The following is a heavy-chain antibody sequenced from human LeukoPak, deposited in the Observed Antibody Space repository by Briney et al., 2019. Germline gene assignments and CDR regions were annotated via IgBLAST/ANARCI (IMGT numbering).Heavy chain of an antibody. D-gene: IGHD1-26*01. CDR2: TYCRSKWYN. CDR1: GDSVSSNSAG. V-gene: IGHV6-1*01. CDR3: AKGGGSLDY. Sequence: SQTLSLTCAISGDSVSSNSAGWSWIRQSPSRGLEWLGRTYCRSKWYNDYAVSVKGRITIYPDTSKNQFSLQLNSVTPEDTAVYYCAKGGGSLDYWGRGTLVTVSS. J-gene: IGHJ4*02.